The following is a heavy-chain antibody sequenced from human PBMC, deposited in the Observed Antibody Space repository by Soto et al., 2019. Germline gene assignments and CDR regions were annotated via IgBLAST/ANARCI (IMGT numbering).Heavy chain of an antibody. D-gene: IGHD4-17*01. J-gene: IGHJ5*02. Sequence: ETLSLTCTVSGGSVNSGNYYWSWIRQAPGKGLEWTGYIYYSGTTNYNPSLMGRVTISIDKSKSQFALNLRSVTAADTAIYYCARALYGDLYNWVDPWGQGTLVTVSS. CDR1: GGSVNSGNYY. CDR3: ARALYGDLYNWVDP. V-gene: IGHV4-61*01. CDR2: IYYSGTT.